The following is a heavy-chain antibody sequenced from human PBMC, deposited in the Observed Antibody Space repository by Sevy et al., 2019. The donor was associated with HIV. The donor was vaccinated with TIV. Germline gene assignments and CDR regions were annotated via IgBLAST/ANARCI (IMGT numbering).Heavy chain of an antibody. J-gene: IGHJ4*02. CDR1: GGSVSSGSYY. Sequence: SETLSLTCTVSGGSVSSGSYYWSWIRQPPGKGLEWIGYIYYSGSTNYNPSLKSRVTISVDTSKNQFSLKLSSVTAADTAVDYCARANVDTAMVVFDYWGQGTLVTVSS. V-gene: IGHV4-61*01. CDR3: ARANVDTAMVVFDY. CDR2: IYYSGST. D-gene: IGHD5-18*01.